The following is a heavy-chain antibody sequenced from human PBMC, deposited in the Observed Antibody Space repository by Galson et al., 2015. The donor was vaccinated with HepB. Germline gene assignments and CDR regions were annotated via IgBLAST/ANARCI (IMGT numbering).Heavy chain of an antibody. J-gene: IGHJ3*02. V-gene: IGHV1-69*13. D-gene: IGHD2-21*01. CDR2: IIPIFGTA. Sequence: SVKVSCKASGGTFSSYAISWVRQAPGQGLEWMGGIIPIFGTANYAQKFQGRVTITADESTSTAYMELSSLRSEDTAVYYCARGGPPCGGDCYELDDAFDIWGQGTMVTVSS. CDR3: ARGGPPCGGDCYELDDAFDI. CDR1: GGTFSSYA.